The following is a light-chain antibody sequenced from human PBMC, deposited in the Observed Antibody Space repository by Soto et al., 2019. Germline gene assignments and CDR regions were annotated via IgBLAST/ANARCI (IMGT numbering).Light chain of an antibody. CDR1: QSISSW. J-gene: IGKJ1*01. Sequence: DIQMTQSPSTLSATAGDRVTITCRASQSISSWLAWYQHKPGKAPKLLIYDASNLDSGVPSRFSGGGSGTEFSLTISNLQPDDSATYYCQQYKNYWTFGQGTRVEIK. CDR3: QQYKNYWT. CDR2: DAS. V-gene: IGKV1-5*01.